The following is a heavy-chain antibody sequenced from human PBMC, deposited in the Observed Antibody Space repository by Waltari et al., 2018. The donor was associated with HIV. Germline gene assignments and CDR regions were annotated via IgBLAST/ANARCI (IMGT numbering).Heavy chain of an antibody. CDR2: INSDGSST. D-gene: IGHD3-16*02. J-gene: IGHJ3*02. V-gene: IGHV3-74*01. CDR3: ARLGYVWGSYRSPRAFDI. CDR1: GFTFSSYW. Sequence: EVQLVESGGGLVQPGGFLRLSCAASGFTFSSYWMHWVRQAPGKGLVWVSRINSDGSSTSYADSVKGRFTISRDNAKNTLYLQMNSLRAEDTAVYYCARLGYVWGSYRSPRAFDIWGQGTMVTVSS.